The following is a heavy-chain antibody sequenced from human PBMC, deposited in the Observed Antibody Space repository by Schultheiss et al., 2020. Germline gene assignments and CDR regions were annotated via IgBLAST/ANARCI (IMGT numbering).Heavy chain of an antibody. CDR3: AARGGGYYYGMDV. CDR1: GLTVTANY. CDR2: ISGRDNT. J-gene: IGHJ6*02. V-gene: IGHV3-53*01. D-gene: IGHD3-16*01. Sequence: GGSLRLSCAASGLTVTANYMAWVRQAPGKGLEWVSIISGRDNTYYLDSVKGRFVISRDNSKNTLYLQMNSVRVEDTAVYYCAARGGGYYYGMDVWGRGTTVTVSS.